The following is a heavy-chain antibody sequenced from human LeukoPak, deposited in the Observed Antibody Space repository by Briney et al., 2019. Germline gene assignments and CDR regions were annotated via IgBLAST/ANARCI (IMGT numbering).Heavy chain of an antibody. CDR1: GGSFSGYY. CDR3: AREDYSNSAFDI. V-gene: IGHV4-34*01. J-gene: IGHJ3*02. CDR2: INHSGST. D-gene: IGHD4-11*01. Sequence: SETLSLTCAVYGGSFSGYYWSWIRQPPGKGLEWIGKINHSGSTNYNPSLKSRVTISVDTSKNQFSLKLSSVTAADTAVYYCAREDYSNSAFDIWGQGTMVTVSS.